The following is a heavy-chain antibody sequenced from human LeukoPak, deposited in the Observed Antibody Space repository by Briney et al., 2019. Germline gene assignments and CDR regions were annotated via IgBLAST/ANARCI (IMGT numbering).Heavy chain of an antibody. D-gene: IGHD5-12*01. J-gene: IGHJ4*02. CDR1: GYSISSGYY. Sequence: PSETLSLTCTVSGYSISSGYYWGWIRQPPGEGLEWIGSIYHSGSTYYNPSLKSRVTISVDTSKNQFSLKLSSVTAADTAVYYCARVGSGYDSLVYFDYWGQGTLVTVSS. CDR2: IYHSGST. V-gene: IGHV4-38-2*02. CDR3: ARVGSGYDSLVYFDY.